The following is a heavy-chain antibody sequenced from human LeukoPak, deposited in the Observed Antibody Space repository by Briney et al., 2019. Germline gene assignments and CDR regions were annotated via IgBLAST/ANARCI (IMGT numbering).Heavy chain of an antibody. CDR1: GFTFSSYS. D-gene: IGHD2-15*01. CDR3: AREVVDY. CDR2: ISSSSSNI. Sequence: GGSLRLSCAASGFTFSSYSMNWVRRAPGKGLEWVSYISSSSSNIYYADSVKGRFTISRDNAKNSLYLQMKSLRAEDTAVYYCAREVVDYWGQGTLVTVSS. V-gene: IGHV3-48*01. J-gene: IGHJ4*02.